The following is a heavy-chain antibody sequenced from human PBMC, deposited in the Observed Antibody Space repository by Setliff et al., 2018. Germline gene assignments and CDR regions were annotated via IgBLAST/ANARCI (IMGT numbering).Heavy chain of an antibody. CDR1: GFAFRTHP. D-gene: IGHD3-3*01. Sequence: GGSLRLSCAASGFAFRTHPMHWVRQAPGKGLEWLAVTSYDGINQYYADSVQGRFTIFRDNSKNTLYLQMNSLRGEDTAVYYCARDSGQSRNYNFWSGQLDNWGQGALVTVSS. CDR2: TSYDGINQ. J-gene: IGHJ4*02. V-gene: IGHV3-30*01. CDR3: ARDSGQSRNYNFWSGQLDN.